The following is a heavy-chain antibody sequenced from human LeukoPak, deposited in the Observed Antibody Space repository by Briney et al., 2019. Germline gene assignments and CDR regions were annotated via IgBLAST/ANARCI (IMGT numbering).Heavy chain of an antibody. CDR1: GFPFRNCA. Sequence: PGGSLRLSCAASGFPFRNCAMTWVRQALGRGVEXVSIISDXGGTTYYADSVKGRFTISRDKFKKTLYLQMNSLRAEDTAVYYCAKRSGGLLRYFAGWGQGTLVTVSS. CDR3: AKRSGGLLRYFAG. CDR2: ISDXGGTT. J-gene: IGHJ4*02. D-gene: IGHD3-10*01. V-gene: IGHV3-23*01.